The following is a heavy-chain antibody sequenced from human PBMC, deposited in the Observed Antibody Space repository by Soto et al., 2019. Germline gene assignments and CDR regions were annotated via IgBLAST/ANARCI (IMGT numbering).Heavy chain of an antibody. CDR1: GGSISSYY. CDR2: IYYSGST. D-gene: IGHD3-10*01. J-gene: IGHJ3*02. Sequence: QVQLQESGPGLVKPSETLSLTCTVSGGSISSYYWSWIRQPPGKGLEWIGYIYYSGSTNYNPSLRSRVTLSVDSSKNQFSLKLSSVTAADTAVYYCARRPGFGHAFDIWGQGTMVTVSS. CDR3: ARRPGFGHAFDI. V-gene: IGHV4-59*08.